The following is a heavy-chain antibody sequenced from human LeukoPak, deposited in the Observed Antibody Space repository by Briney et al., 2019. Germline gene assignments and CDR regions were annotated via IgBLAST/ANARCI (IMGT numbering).Heavy chain of an antibody. V-gene: IGHV3-23*01. Sequence: QPGGSLRLSCAASGFTFSTYAMNWVRQAPGKGLEWVSAISGSGGSTYYADSVKGRFTISRDNAKNSLYLQMNSLRAEDTAVYYCARTYPTYGGSSRGLDYWGQGTLVTVSS. CDR2: ISGSGGST. CDR3: ARTYPTYGGSSRGLDY. J-gene: IGHJ4*02. CDR1: GFTFSTYA. D-gene: IGHD1-26*01.